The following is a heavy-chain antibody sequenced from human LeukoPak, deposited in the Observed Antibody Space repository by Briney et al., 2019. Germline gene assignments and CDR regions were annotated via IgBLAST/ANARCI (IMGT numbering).Heavy chain of an antibody. CDR1: GYTFTSYG. V-gene: IGHV1-18*01. D-gene: IGHD5-18*01. J-gene: IGHJ5*02. Sequence: ASVKVSCKSSGYTFTSYGISWVRQAPGQGLEGMGWISAYNGNTNYAQKFQGRVTMTRDTSISTAYMELSRLRSDDTAVYYCARKNVDTAMVTWGQGTLVTVSS. CDR2: ISAYNGNT. CDR3: ARKNVDTAMVT.